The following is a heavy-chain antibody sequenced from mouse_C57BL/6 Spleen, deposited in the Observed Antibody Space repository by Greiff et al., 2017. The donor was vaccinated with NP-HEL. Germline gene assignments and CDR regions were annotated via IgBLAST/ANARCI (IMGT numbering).Heavy chain of an antibody. Sequence: VQLQQSGPELVKPGASVKISCKASGYAFSSSWMNWVKQRPGKGLEWIGRIYPGDGDTNYNGKFKGKATLTADKSSSTAYMQLSSLTSEDSAVYFCARWVTTVVGRAMDYWGQGTSVTVSS. CDR2: IYPGDGDT. CDR3: ARWVTTVVGRAMDY. D-gene: IGHD1-1*01. CDR1: GYAFSSSW. J-gene: IGHJ4*01. V-gene: IGHV1-82*01.